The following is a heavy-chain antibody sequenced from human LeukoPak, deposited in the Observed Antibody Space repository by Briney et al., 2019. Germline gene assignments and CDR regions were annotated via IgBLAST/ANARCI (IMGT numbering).Heavy chain of an antibody. J-gene: IGHJ4*02. CDR2: ISGSGGST. CDR3: ARGDDVVVPAALDY. CDR1: GFTFSSYA. Sequence: PGGSLRLPCAASGFTFSSYAMSWVRQAPGKGLEWVSAISGSGGSTYYADSVKGRFTISRDNAKNSLYLQMNSLRAEDTAVYYCARGDDVVVPAALDYWGQGTLVTVSS. V-gene: IGHV3-23*01. D-gene: IGHD2-2*01.